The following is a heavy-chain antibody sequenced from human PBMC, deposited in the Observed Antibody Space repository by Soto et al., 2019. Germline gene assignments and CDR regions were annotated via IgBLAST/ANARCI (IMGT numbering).Heavy chain of an antibody. D-gene: IGHD5-18*01. V-gene: IGHV1-69*01. CDR1: GGTFSSYA. CDR2: IIPIFGTA. CDR3: ARDLERVDTAMVGPFDY. J-gene: IGHJ4*02. Sequence: QVQLVQSGAEVKKPGSSVKVSCKASGGTFSSYAISWVRQAPGQGLEWMGGIIPIFGTANYAQKFQGRVTITADESTSTAYLELRSMRSEDTAVYYCARDLERVDTAMVGPFDYWGQGTLVTVSS.